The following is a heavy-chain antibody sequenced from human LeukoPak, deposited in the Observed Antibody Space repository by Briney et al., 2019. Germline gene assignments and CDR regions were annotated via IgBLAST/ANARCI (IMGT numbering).Heavy chain of an antibody. CDR3: ARVGSYWQFDF. CDR2: IRSSGSTT. D-gene: IGHD3-10*01. V-gene: IGHV3-48*03. Sequence: GGSLRLSCAASGCTFSTYEMNWVRQAPGKGLEWVSYIRSSGSTTYYADSVKGRFTISRDNTKNSLYLQMNSLRAEDTAVYYCARVGSYWQFDFWGQGTLVTVSS. J-gene: IGHJ4*02. CDR1: GCTFSTYE.